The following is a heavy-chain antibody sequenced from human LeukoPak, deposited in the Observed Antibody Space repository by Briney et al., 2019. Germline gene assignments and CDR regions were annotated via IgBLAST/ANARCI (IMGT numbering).Heavy chain of an antibody. CDR3: ARETLGTSKIEP. CDR1: GASISNSGYA. Sequence: SETLSLTCTVSGASISNSGYAWACIRQPPGKGLEWIGSITYSGTTTYNPSPSLKSRVTISADTSKNKYFLQLTSVTAADTAVFYCARETLGTSKIEPWGQGTLVTVSS. D-gene: IGHD3-16*01. CDR2: ITYSGTT. V-gene: IGHV4-39*02. J-gene: IGHJ5*02.